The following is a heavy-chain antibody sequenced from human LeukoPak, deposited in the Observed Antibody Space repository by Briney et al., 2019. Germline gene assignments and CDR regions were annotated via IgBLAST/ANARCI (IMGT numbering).Heavy chain of an antibody. CDR2: IWYAGSKT. CDR3: AGDRGGFTLARGVIHAFDI. CDR1: GFTFSSYG. J-gene: IGHJ3*02. D-gene: IGHD3-10*01. V-gene: IGHV3-33*01. Sequence: GRSLRLSCGASGFTFSSYGMHWVRQAPGKGLEWVAVIWYAGSKTYYADSVKRRFTISRDNSNSYLQMNSLRVEDTAVYYCAGDRGGFTLARGVIHAFDIWGQGTMVTVSS.